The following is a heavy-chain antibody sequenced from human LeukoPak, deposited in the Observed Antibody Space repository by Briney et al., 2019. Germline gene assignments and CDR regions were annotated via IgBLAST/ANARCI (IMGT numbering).Heavy chain of an antibody. D-gene: IGHD3-3*02. CDR2: ISSSSSTI. V-gene: IGHV3-48*01. Sequence: PGGSLRLSCAASGFTFSSHSMNWVRQAPGKGLEWVSYISSSSSTIYYADSVKGRFTISRDNAKNSLYLQMNSLRAEDTAIYYCVREFILPERAFDIWGQGTLVTVSS. J-gene: IGHJ3*02. CDR1: GFTFSSHS. CDR3: VREFILPERAFDI.